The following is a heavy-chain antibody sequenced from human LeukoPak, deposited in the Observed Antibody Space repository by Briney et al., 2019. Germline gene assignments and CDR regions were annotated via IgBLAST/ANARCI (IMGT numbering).Heavy chain of an antibody. CDR1: GGTFSSYA. D-gene: IGHD3-3*01. CDR3: ARGGSVLLLRFLDY. Sequence: GASVKVSCKASGGTFSSYAISWVRQAPGQGLEWMGGIIPIFGTANYAQKFQGRVTITTDESTSTAYMELSSLRSEDTAVYYCARGGSVLLLRFLDYWGQGTLVTVSS. V-gene: IGHV1-69*05. J-gene: IGHJ4*02. CDR2: IIPIFGTA.